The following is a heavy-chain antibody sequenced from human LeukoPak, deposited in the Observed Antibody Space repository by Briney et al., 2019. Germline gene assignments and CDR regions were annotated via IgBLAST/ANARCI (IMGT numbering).Heavy chain of an antibody. CDR2: ISGSGGST. D-gene: IGHD6-13*01. CDR1: GFTFSSYA. J-gene: IGHJ4*02. Sequence: SGGSLRLSCAASGFTFSSYAMSWVRQAPGKGLERVSAISGSGGSTYYADSVKGRFTISRDNSKNTLYLQMNSLRAEDTAVYYCAKSGIAAAGPFDYWGQGTLVTVSS. V-gene: IGHV3-23*01. CDR3: AKSGIAAAGPFDY.